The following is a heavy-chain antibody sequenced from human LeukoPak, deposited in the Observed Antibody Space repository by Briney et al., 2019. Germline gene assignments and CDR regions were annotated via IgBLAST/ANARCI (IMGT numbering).Heavy chain of an antibody. V-gene: IGHV3-30*04. D-gene: IGHD1-7*01. J-gene: IGHJ4*02. CDR3: AREGQLRAFDY. CDR1: GFTFSSYA. Sequence: GGSLRLSCAASGFTFSSYAMHWVRQAPGKGLEWVAVISYDGSNKYYADSVKGRFTISRDNSKNTLYLQMNSLRAEDTAVYYCAREGQLRAFDYWGQGTLVTVSS. CDR2: ISYDGSNK.